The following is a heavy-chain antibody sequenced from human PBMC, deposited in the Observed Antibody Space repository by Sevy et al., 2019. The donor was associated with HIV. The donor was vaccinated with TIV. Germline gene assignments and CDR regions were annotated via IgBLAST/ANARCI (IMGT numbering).Heavy chain of an antibody. Sequence: GGSLRLSCAASGFTFSTYAMHWVRQAPGKGLEWVALISYDGSNKYYADSVKGRFTISRDNSKNTVYLQMNSLRVEDTAVYYCASSGHCTGGSCYSPFGYWGQGTLVTVSS. CDR2: ISYDGSNK. D-gene: IGHD2-15*01. V-gene: IGHV3-30-3*01. CDR1: GFTFSTYA. J-gene: IGHJ4*02. CDR3: ASSGHCTGGSCYSPFGY.